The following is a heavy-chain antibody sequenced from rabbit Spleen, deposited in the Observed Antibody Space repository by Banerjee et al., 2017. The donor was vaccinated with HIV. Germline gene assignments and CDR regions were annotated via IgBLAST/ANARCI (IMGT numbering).Heavy chain of an antibody. V-gene: IGHV1S40*01. CDR3: VRGASSSGYYSL. D-gene: IGHD1-1*01. Sequence: QSLEESGGDLVKPGASLTLTCTASGFSFSSSDYMCWVRQAPGKGLEWISCIDGSSSDFTYSATWAKGRFTISKTSSTTVTLQMTSLTVADTATYFCVRGASSSGYYSLGGPGTLVTVS. CDR2: IDGSSSDFT. CDR1: GFSFSSSDY. J-gene: IGHJ4*01.